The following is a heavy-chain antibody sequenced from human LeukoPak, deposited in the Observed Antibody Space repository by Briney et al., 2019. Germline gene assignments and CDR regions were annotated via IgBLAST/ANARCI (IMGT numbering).Heavy chain of an antibody. J-gene: IGHJ4*02. Sequence: ASVKVSCKASGYTFTGYHMHWVRQAPGQGLEWMGRINPNSGDTNYAQNFQGRITMTRDTSISTAYMELSRLRSDDTAVYYCARDYCSSTSCLFDYWGQGTLVTVSS. D-gene: IGHD2-2*01. CDR3: ARDYCSSTSCLFDY. CDR1: GYTFTGYH. CDR2: INPNSGDT. V-gene: IGHV1-2*06.